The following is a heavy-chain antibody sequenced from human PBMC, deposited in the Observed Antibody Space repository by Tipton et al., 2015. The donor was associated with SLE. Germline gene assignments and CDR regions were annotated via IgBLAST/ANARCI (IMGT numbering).Heavy chain of an antibody. CDR3: ARGRIAVAGNHFDY. J-gene: IGHJ4*02. Sequence: TLSLTCSVTGYSISSGYYWGWIRQPPGRGLEWIGSFHHKGSSYYSPSLGSRVTISGDTSRNQFSLTLSSVTAADTAVYYCARGRIAVAGNHFDYWGQGTLVTVSS. V-gene: IGHV4-38-2*02. CDR1: GYSISSGYY. CDR2: FHHKGSS. D-gene: IGHD6-19*01.